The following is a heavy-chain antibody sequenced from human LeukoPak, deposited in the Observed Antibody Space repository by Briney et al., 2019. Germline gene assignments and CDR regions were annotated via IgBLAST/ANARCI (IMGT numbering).Heavy chain of an antibody. CDR3: ARGHIGMDV. CDR1: GFTFSSWW. J-gene: IGHJ6*04. D-gene: IGHD5-12*01. Sequence: QPGGSLRLSCAVSGFTFSSWWMTWVRQAPGKGLEWVANIKQDGSEKNYVDSVKGRFTISRDNAKNSLDLQMNRLRAEDTAVYYCARGHIGMDVWGKGTTVTISS. V-gene: IGHV3-7*01. CDR2: IKQDGSEK.